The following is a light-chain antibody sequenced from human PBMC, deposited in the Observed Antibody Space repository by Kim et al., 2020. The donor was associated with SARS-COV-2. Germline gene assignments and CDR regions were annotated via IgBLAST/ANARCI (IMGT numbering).Light chain of an antibody. Sequence: LGQTVRITCQGDSLRSYYASWYQQKPGQAPVLVIYGKNNRPSGIPDRFSGSSSGNTASLTITGAQAEDEADYYCNSRDSSGNHLYVFGAGTKVTVL. V-gene: IGLV3-19*01. CDR3: NSRDSSGNHLYV. CDR1: SLRSYY. CDR2: GKN. J-gene: IGLJ1*01.